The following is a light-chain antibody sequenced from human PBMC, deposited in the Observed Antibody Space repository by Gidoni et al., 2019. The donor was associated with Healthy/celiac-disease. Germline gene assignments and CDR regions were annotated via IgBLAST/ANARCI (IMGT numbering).Light chain of an antibody. Sequence: EIVMTQSPATLSVPPGERATLSCRASQSVSSNLAWYQQKPGQAPRLLIYGASTRATGIPARFSGSGSGTEFTLTISSLQSEDFAVYYCQQYNNWPRKFGQGTKLEIK. CDR2: GAS. V-gene: IGKV3-15*01. J-gene: IGKJ2*01. CDR1: QSVSSN. CDR3: QQYNNWPRK.